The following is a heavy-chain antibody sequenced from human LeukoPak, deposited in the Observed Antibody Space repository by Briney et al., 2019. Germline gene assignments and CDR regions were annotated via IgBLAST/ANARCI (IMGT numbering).Heavy chain of an antibody. CDR1: GFTFSDYS. Sequence: PGGSLRLSCGASGFTFSDYSMNWVRQAPGKGLAWVASITSAGGYKYYADSVKGRFTISRDNAQSSLFLQMNSLRAEDTAVYFCAASVGFVLPNAITGNWYMDVWGRGTSVTVSS. CDR2: ITSAGGYK. J-gene: IGHJ6*03. D-gene: IGHD2-2*01. V-gene: IGHV3-21*01. CDR3: AASVGFVLPNAITGNWYMDV.